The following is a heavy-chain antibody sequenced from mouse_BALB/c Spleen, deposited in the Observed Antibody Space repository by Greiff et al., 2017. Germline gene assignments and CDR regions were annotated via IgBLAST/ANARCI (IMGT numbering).Heavy chain of an antibody. Sequence: QVQLQQSGPGLVAPSQSLSITCTVSGFSLTGYGVNWVRQPPGKGLEWLGMIWGDGSTDYNSALKSRLSISKDNSKSQVFLKMNSLQTDDTARYYCAREPAYYRYDGDYYAMDYWGQGTSVTVSS. D-gene: IGHD2-14*01. V-gene: IGHV2-6-7*01. CDR1: GFSLTGYG. CDR3: AREPAYYRYDGDYYAMDY. J-gene: IGHJ4*01. CDR2: IWGDGST.